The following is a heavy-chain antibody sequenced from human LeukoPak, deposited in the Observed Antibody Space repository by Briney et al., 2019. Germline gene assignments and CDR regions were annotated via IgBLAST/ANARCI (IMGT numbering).Heavy chain of an antibody. CDR1: GGSISSYY. J-gene: IGHJ4*02. Sequence: SETLSLTCTVSGGSISSYYWSWIRQPPGKGLEWIGYIYYSGSTNYNPSLKSRVTISVDTSKNQFSLKLSSVTAADTAVYYCARVRDDFWSGPSAYFDYWGQGILVTVSS. V-gene: IGHV4-59*01. D-gene: IGHD3-3*01. CDR2: IYYSGST. CDR3: ARVRDDFWSGPSAYFDY.